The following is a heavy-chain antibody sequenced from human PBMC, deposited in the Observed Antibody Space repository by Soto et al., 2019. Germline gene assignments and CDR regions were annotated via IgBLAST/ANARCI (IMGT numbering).Heavy chain of an antibody. D-gene: IGHD1-1*01. V-gene: IGHV4-4*07. Sequence: PSQTLSLTCTLSGASLIGFYWSWARMSDGKGLDWIGRFYATGTTDYNPSLKSRVMMSVDTSKKQFSLKLRSVTAADTAVYYCVRDGTKALRDWFDPWGQGISVTVSA. CDR2: FYATGTT. CDR1: GASLIGFY. CDR3: VRDGTKALRDWFDP. J-gene: IGHJ5*02.